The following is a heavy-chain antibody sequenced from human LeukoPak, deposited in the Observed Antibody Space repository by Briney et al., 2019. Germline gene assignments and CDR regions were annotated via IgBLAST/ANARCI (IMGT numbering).Heavy chain of an antibody. CDR2: ISDSDADT. Sequence: GGSLRLSCAASGFSFRSFTMHWVRQAPGKGLEWVSGISDSDADTHYADSVKGRFTISRDNSKNTVYLQMSSLRVEDTALYYCAKDFVRGTLTGVFDVWGRGAMVTVST. J-gene: IGHJ3*01. CDR1: GFSFRSFT. V-gene: IGHV3-23*01. D-gene: IGHD3-10*01. CDR3: AKDFVRGTLTGVFDV.